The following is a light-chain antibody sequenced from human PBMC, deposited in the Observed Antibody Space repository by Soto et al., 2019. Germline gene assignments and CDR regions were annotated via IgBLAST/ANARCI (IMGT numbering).Light chain of an antibody. V-gene: IGKV3-20*01. J-gene: IGKJ3*01. CDR2: SAS. CDR1: RTVDGNY. Sequence: EVVLTQSPGTLSLSPGERATLSCRASRTVDGNYLAWYHQKPGQAPRLLIHSASTRAPGIPDRFSASGAGTDFTLTISRLEPEDSAVYYCQQYSVSPRTFGPGTKVDIK. CDR3: QQYSVSPRT.